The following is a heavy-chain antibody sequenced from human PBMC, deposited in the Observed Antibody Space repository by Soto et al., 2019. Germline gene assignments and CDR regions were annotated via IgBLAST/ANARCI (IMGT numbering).Heavy chain of an antibody. Sequence: SETLSLTCTVSGGSISSYYWSWIRQPPGKGLEWIGYIYYSGSTNYNPSLKSRVTISVDTSKNQFSLKLSSVTAADTAVYYCARLASGAIRGGFDPWGQGTLVTVSS. D-gene: IGHD1-26*01. CDR3: ARLASGAIRGGFDP. CDR1: GGSISSYY. V-gene: IGHV4-59*08. CDR2: IYYSGST. J-gene: IGHJ5*02.